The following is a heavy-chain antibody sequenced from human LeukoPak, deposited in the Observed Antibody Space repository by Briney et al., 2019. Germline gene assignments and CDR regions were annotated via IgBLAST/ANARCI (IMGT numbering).Heavy chain of an antibody. CDR3: AKVVTGSRNAFDV. J-gene: IGHJ3*01. CDR2: VNPDGTTT. D-gene: IGHD1-20*01. Sequence: GGSLRLSCAASGFTFSSYWMHWVRQAPGKGLVWVSRVNPDGTTTDYADSVRGRFTISRDNAKNTLYLETNSLRAEDTAVYYCAKVVTGSRNAFDVWGQGTMVTVSS. V-gene: IGHV3-74*01. CDR1: GFTFSSYW.